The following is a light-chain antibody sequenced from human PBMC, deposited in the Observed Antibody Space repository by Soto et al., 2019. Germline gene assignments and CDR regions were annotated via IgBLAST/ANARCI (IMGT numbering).Light chain of an antibody. CDR1: QTITTY. Sequence: DIQMTQSPSSLSASVGDRVTITCRASQTITTYLNWYQQKPGKAPKLLIYAASRLQSGVPSRFSGSGSGTDFTLTISSLQPEDCATYYCQQSHSIPYTFGQGTKLEIK. V-gene: IGKV1-39*01. J-gene: IGKJ2*01. CDR2: AAS. CDR3: QQSHSIPYT.